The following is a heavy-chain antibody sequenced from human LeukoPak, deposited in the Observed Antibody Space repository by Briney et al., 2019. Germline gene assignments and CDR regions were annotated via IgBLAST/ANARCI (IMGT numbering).Heavy chain of an antibody. V-gene: IGHV3-23*01. J-gene: IGHJ4*02. Sequence: GGSLRLPCTASGFTFGDYAMSWVRQAPGKGLEWVSTISGSGGSTYYADSVKGRFTISRDNSKNTLYLQMNSLRAEDTAVYYCAKEILWSDPYYFDYWGQETLVTVSS. CDR2: ISGSGGST. CDR1: GFTFGDYA. D-gene: IGHD3-10*01. CDR3: AKEILWSDPYYFDY.